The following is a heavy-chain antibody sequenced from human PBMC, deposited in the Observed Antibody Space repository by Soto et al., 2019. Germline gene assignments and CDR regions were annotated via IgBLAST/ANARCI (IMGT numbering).Heavy chain of an antibody. Sequence: ASVKVSCKASGYTFTSYGISWVRQAPGQGLEWMGWISAYNGNTNYAQKLQGRVTMTTDTSTSTAYMELRSLRSDDTAVYYCARDLGTECSGGSCRVWFDPWGQGTRVTVSS. CDR3: ARDLGTECSGGSCRVWFDP. CDR1: GYTFTSYG. D-gene: IGHD2-15*01. J-gene: IGHJ5*02. CDR2: ISAYNGNT. V-gene: IGHV1-18*04.